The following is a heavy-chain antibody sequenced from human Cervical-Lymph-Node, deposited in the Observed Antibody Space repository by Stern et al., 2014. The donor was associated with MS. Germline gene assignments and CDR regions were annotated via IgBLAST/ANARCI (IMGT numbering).Heavy chain of an antibody. CDR1: GGSISSYY. V-gene: IGHV4-59*01. J-gene: IGHJ4*02. CDR2: IYYSGST. Sequence: QLQLQESGPGLEKPSETLSLTCTVSGGSISSYYWSWIRQPPGKGLEWIGYIYYSGSTNYNPSLKSRVTISVDTSKNQFSLKLSSVTAADTAVYYCATSSGSQTTFDYWGQGTLVTVSS. CDR3: ATSSGSQTTFDY. D-gene: IGHD3-10*01.